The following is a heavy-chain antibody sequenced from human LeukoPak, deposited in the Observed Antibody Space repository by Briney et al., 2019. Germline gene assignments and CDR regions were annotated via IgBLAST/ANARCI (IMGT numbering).Heavy chain of an antibody. J-gene: IGHJ5*02. CDR3: ARTSHESVLYWSDP. Sequence: ASVTVSCTASGYTFTTYGIGWVRQAPGQGLEWMGWISGYNGNTNYAQKFQGRVTMTTDTSTSTAYMELRSLRSDDTAVYYCARTSHESVLYWSDPWGQGTLVNVSS. D-gene: IGHD3-16*01. CDR2: ISGYNGNT. CDR1: GYTFTTYG. V-gene: IGHV1-18*01.